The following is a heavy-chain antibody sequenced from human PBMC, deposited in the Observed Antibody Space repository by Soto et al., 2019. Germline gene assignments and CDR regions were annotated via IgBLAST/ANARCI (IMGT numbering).Heavy chain of an antibody. CDR2: ISSGSSTI. J-gene: IGHJ4*02. D-gene: IGHD3-3*01. CDR1: LFTFSIYT. Sequence: GGSLSLSCATSLFTFSIYTMNRVGQAPGKGLEWVSHISSGSSTIDYADSVNGRFTISRDNAKNSLYLQMNSLRDEDTAVYYCARGRSDYDFWRGYSDYWGQGTLVTVSS. CDR3: ARGRSDYDFWRGYSDY. V-gene: IGHV3-48*02.